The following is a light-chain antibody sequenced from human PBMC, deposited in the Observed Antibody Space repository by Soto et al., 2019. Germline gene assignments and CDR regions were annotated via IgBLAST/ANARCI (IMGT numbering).Light chain of an antibody. V-gene: IGKV3-20*01. J-gene: IGKJ2*01. Sequence: EIVLTQSPGTLSLSPGERATLSCRASQSVSSSFLAWYQQKPGQAPRLLIYGASSWATGIPDRFRGSGSGTDFTLTTSRLEPEDFAVYYCHQYGSSPYTCGQGTKLGIK. CDR3: HQYGSSPYT. CDR2: GAS. CDR1: QSVSSSF.